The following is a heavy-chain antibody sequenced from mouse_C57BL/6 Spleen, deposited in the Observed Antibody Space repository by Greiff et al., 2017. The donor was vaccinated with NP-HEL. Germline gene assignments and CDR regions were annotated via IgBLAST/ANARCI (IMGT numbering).Heavy chain of an antibody. D-gene: IGHD2-4*01. CDR2: IYPGSGST. Sequence: QVQLQQPGAELVKPGASVKMSCKASGYTFTSYWITWVKQRPGQGLEWIGDIYPGSGSTNYHETLQRKATLSVDTSSSTAYMQLSSLTSEDSAVDYCAAYDYDDYAMDYWGQGTSVTVSS. CDR3: AAYDYDDYAMDY. V-gene: IGHV1-55*01. CDR1: GYTFTSYW. J-gene: IGHJ4*01.